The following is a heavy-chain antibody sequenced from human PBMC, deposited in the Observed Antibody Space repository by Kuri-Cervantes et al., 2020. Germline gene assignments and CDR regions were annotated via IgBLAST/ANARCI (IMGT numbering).Heavy chain of an antibody. Sequence: GESLKISCAASGFTFSSYWMHWVRQAPGKGLVWVSRINSDGSSTSYADSVKGRFTISRDNAKNTLYLQMNSLRAEDTAVYYCARVGGDYYYGMDVWGQGTTVTVSS. CDR2: INSDGSST. J-gene: IGHJ6*02. CDR3: ARVGGDYYYGMDV. V-gene: IGHV3-74*01. CDR1: GFTFSSYW. D-gene: IGHD2-15*01.